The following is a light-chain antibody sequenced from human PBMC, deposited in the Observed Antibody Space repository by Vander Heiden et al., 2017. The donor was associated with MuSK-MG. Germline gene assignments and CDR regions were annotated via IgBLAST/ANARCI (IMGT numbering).Light chain of an antibody. CDR1: QSLLHSNGYNY. CDR3: MRALEKRQA. V-gene: IGKV2-28*01. CDR2: LGS. J-gene: IGKJ4*01. Sequence: DIVMTQSPLSLPVTPGEPASISCRSSQSLLHSNGYNYLDWYLQKPVQSPQLLIYLGSNRASRVPDTFTGTGSGTDFTLKISRVEAEDIGVYYSMRALEKRQAFGGGTKVEIK.